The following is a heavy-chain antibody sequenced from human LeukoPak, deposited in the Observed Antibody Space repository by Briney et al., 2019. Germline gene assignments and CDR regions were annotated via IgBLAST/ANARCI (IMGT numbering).Heavy chain of an antibody. Sequence: ASVKVSCKASGYTFTGYYMHWVRQAPGQGLDWMGCINPNSGGTNYAQKFQGGVTMTRDTSTSTAYMELSRLRSDDTAVYYCARGGYCGGDRYGGYYYYYYMDVWGKGTTVTVSS. CDR1: GYTFTGYY. V-gene: IGHV1-2*02. CDR3: ARGGYCGGDRYGGYYYYYYMDV. D-gene: IGHD2-21*02. CDR2: INPNSGGT. J-gene: IGHJ6*03.